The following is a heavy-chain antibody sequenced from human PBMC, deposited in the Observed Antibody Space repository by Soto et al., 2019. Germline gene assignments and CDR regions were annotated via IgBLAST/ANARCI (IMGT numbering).Heavy chain of an antibody. CDR2: ISAYDGYT. D-gene: IGHD3-22*01. CDR3: ARGGFYDSSGARNYYYYGMNV. CDR1: GYTFTSYG. J-gene: IGHJ6*02. V-gene: IGHV1-18*01. Sequence: QVQLVLSGAEVMKPGASVKVSCKASGYTFTSYGINWVRQAPGQGLEWLGWISAYDGYTNYAQILQGRVSMTTDTSTKTAYMELRSLRSDDTAMYYCARGGFYDSSGARNYYYYGMNVWGQGTTVTVSS.